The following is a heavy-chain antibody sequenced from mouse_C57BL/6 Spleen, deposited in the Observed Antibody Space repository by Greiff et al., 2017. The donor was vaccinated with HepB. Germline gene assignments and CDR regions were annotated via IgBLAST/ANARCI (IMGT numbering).Heavy chain of an antibody. CDR1: GYTFTDYE. J-gene: IGHJ3*01. D-gene: IGHD2-2*01. CDR2: IDPETGGT. Sequence: VQLQQSGAELVRPGASVTLSCKASGYTFTDYEMHWVKQTPVHGLEWIGAIDPETGGTAYNQKFKGKAILTADKSSSTAYMELRSLTSEDSAVYYCTRSTMVTTPFAYWGQGTPVTVSA. CDR3: TRSTMVTTPFAY. V-gene: IGHV1-15*01.